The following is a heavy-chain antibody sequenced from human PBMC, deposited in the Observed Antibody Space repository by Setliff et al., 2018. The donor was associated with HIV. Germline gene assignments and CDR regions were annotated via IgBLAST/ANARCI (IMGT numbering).Heavy chain of an antibody. V-gene: IGHV3-11*05. CDR1: GFSFSDYY. CDR2: ISSSSRYT. J-gene: IGHJ3*02. D-gene: IGHD3-22*01. CDR3: SRDRGKDYYDNSGYYPDAFDI. Sequence: GGSLRLSCAASGFSFSDYYMTWIRQAPGKGLEWVSHISSSSRYTNYADSVKGRFTISRDNAKNSLYLQMNSLRAYDTAVYYCSRDRGKDYYDNSGYYPDAFDIWCQGTMVTVSS.